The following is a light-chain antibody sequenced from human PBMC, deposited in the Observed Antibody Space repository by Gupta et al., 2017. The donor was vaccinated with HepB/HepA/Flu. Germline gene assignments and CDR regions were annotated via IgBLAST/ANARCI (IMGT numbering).Light chain of an antibody. CDR1: KLGVKY. Sequence: SYDLTQPPSVSVSPGQTASMTCSGDKLGVKYACWYQQKPGQSPVMVIYQDNKRPSGIPERFSGSNSGNTATLTISGTQAMDEADYYCQAWDSSTAWVVFGGGTKLTVL. J-gene: IGLJ2*01. V-gene: IGLV3-1*01. CDR2: QDN. CDR3: QAWDSSTAWVV.